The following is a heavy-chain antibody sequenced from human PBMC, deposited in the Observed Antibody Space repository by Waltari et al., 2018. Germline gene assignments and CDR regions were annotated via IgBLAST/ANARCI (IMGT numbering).Heavy chain of an antibody. Sequence: QVRLQESGPGLVKPSETLSLTCTVSAASISSYYWSWIRQPPAKGLEWIAYSYFSGSTSYVPSLKSRVAISGDTSKKQFSLRLSSVTAADTAVYYCARGDTSNWFASYFDFWGQGILVSVSS. CDR2: SYFSGST. CDR1: AASISSYY. V-gene: IGHV4-59*01. D-gene: IGHD3-10*01. CDR3: ARGDTSNWFASYFDF. J-gene: IGHJ4*02.